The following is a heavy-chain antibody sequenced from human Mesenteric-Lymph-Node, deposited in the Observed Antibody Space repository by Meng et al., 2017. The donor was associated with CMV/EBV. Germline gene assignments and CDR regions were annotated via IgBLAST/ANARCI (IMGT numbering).Heavy chain of an antibody. CDR1: GFNFKTYD. CDR3: ARDPRRYYYYYGMDV. CDR2: ISMSGGTM. J-gene: IGHJ6*02. V-gene: IGHV3-48*03. Sequence: GGSLRLSCATSGFNFKTYDMIWVRQAPGKGLEWVSFISMSGGTMHYADSVKGRFTISRDNADNSLYLQMNFLRAEDTALYFCARDPRRYYYYYGMDVWGQGTTVTVSS.